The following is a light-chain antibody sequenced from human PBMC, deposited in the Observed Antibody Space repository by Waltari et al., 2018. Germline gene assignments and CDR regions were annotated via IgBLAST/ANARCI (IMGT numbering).Light chain of an antibody. CDR2: RDS. Sequence: SYVLSQPPSVSVALGQTARVTCGGNNIGSKSVHWYQQKPGQAPVLVIYRDSVRPSGIPGRFSGANSGNTATLGISRVEAGDEADYYCQVWDNSSDHVVFGGGTTVTVL. CDR3: QVWDNSSDHVV. J-gene: IGLJ3*02. V-gene: IGLV3-21*02. CDR1: NIGSKS.